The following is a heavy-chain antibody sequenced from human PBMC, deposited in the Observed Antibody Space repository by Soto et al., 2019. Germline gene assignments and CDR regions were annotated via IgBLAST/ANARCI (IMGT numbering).Heavy chain of an antibody. J-gene: IGHJ3*02. CDR2: IIPIFGTA. CDR3: AKDRLGGVSDAFDI. CDR1: GGTFSTYT. V-gene: IGHV1-69*13. D-gene: IGHD3-16*01. Sequence: ASVKVSCKASGGTFSTYTISWVRQAPGQGLEWMGGIIPIFGTANYAQKFQGRVTITADESTSTAYMELSSLRSEDTAVYYCAKDRLGGVSDAFDIWGQGTMVTVSS.